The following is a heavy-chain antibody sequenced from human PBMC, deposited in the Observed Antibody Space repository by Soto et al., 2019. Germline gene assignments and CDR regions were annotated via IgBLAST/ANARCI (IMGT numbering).Heavy chain of an antibody. CDR1: GGSISSSSYY. D-gene: IGHD3-9*01. CDR3: ARHLTDYDILTGYYTNWFDP. V-gene: IGHV4-39*01. CDR2: IYYSGST. J-gene: IGHJ5*02. Sequence: PSETLSLTCTVSGGSISSSSYYWGWIRQPPGKGLEWIGSIYYSGSTYYNPSLKSRVTISVDTSKNQFSLKLSSVTAADTAVYYCARHLTDYDILTGYYTNWFDPWGQGTLVTVSS.